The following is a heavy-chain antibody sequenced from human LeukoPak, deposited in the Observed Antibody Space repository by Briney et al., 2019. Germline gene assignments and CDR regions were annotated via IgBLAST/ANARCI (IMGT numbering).Heavy chain of an antibody. CDR2: ISYDGSDK. V-gene: IGHV3-30*18. D-gene: IGHD1-26*01. J-gene: IGHJ4*02. Sequence: GRSLRLSCAASGFTFSSYGMHWVRQAPGKGLEWVAVISYDGSDKYYADSVKGRFTISRDNSKNTLYLQVNSLRPEDTAIYYCAKDGGSYSWAAFDYWGQGTLVTVSS. CDR1: GFTFSSYG. CDR3: AKDGGSYSWAAFDY.